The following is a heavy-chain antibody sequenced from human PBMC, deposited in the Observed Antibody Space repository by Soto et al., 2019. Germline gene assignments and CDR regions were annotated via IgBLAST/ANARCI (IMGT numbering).Heavy chain of an antibody. CDR3: ARGSKGAARRFDY. Sequence: SETLSLTCAVYGGSFSGYYWSWIRQPPGKGLEWIGEINHSGSTNYNPSLKSRVTISVDTSKNQFSLKLSSVTAADTAVYYCARGSKGAARRFDYWGQGTLVT. D-gene: IGHD6-6*01. J-gene: IGHJ4*02. CDR2: INHSGST. V-gene: IGHV4-34*01. CDR1: GGSFSGYY.